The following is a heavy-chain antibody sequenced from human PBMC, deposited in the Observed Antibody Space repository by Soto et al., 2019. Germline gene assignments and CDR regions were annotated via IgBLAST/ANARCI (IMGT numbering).Heavy chain of an antibody. V-gene: IGHV3-23*01. Sequence: PGGSLRLSCAASGFTFSSYAMSWVRQAPGKGLEWVSAISGSGGSTYYADSVKGRFTISRDNSKNTLYLQMNSLRAEDTAVYYCAKEEGRITIFGVFIRKFHYMDVWGKGTTVTVSS. CDR2: ISGSGGST. CDR1: GFTFSSYA. D-gene: IGHD3-3*01. CDR3: AKEEGRITIFGVFIRKFHYMDV. J-gene: IGHJ6*03.